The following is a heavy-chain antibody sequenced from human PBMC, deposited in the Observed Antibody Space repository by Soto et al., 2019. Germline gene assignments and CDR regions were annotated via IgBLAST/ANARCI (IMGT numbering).Heavy chain of an antibody. CDR1: GNTFPNYA. J-gene: IGHJ4*02. CDR2: INGGNGNT. Sequence: QVQLVQSGAELKKPGASVRVSCKSSGNTFPNYAIHWVRQAPGQRPEWMGWINGGNGNTYYSENFQGRVTFTRDTSASTVYMELSSLRSEDTAIYYCARDDPGYSGSYYIDYFNYWGQGALVTVSS. CDR3: ARDDPGYSGSYYIDYFNY. D-gene: IGHD1-26*01. V-gene: IGHV1-3*01.